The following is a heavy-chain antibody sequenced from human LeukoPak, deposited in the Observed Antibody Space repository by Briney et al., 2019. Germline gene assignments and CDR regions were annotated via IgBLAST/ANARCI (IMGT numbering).Heavy chain of an antibody. J-gene: IGHJ6*03. V-gene: IGHV3-23*01. D-gene: IGHD6-13*01. CDR3: AKVPSSWDYYYSYMDF. Sequence: GGSLRLSSAASGFTSSSDAMSWVRQAPGKGLEWVSAISGSGGSTYYADSVKGRFTISRDNSTNTLYLQMNSLRAEDTAVYYCAKVPSSWDYYYSYMDFWGKGTTVTVSS. CDR1: GFTSSSDA. CDR2: ISGSGGST.